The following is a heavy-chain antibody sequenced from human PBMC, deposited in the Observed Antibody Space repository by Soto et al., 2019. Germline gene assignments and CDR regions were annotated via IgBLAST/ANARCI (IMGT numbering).Heavy chain of an antibody. D-gene: IGHD3-3*01. V-gene: IGHV3-23*01. Sequence: GGSLRLSCAASGFTFSSYAMSXVRQAPGKGLEWVSAISGSGGSTYYADSVKGRFTMFRDNSKNTLYLQMNSLRAEETAVYYCANTPRGGVTGYYDFWSGSPQFGYWGQGTLVTVSS. CDR3: ANTPRGGVTGYYDFWSGSPQFGY. J-gene: IGHJ4*02. CDR1: GFTFSSYA. CDR2: ISGSGGST.